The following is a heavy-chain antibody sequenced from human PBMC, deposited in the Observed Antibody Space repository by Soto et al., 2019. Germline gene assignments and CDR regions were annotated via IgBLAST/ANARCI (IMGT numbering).Heavy chain of an antibody. CDR3: ASTQYYDFWSGYYLSNYYYGMDV. Sequence: ASVKVSCKASGGTFSSYAISWVRQAPGQGLEWMGGIIPIFGTANYAQKFQGRVTITADESTSTAYMELSSLRSEDTAVYYCASTQYYDFWSGYYLSNYYYGMDVWGQGTTVTVSS. D-gene: IGHD3-3*01. V-gene: IGHV1-69*13. CDR2: IIPIFGTA. J-gene: IGHJ6*02. CDR1: GGTFSSYA.